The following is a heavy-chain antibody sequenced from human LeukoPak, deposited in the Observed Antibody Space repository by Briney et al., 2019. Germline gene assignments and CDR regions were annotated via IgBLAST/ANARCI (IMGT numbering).Heavy chain of an antibody. J-gene: IGHJ5*02. CDR3: ARAFYDFWSGTNWFDP. D-gene: IGHD3-3*01. V-gene: IGHV4-59*01. Sequence: SETLSLTCTVSGGSISSYYWSWIRQPPGKGLEWIGYIYYSGSTNYNPSLKSRVTISVDTSKNQFSLKLSSVTAADTAVYYCARAFYDFWSGTNWFDPWGQGTLVTVSS. CDR2: IYYSGST. CDR1: GGSISSYY.